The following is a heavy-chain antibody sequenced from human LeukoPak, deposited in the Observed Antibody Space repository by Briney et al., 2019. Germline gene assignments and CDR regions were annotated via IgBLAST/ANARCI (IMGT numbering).Heavy chain of an antibody. CDR3: ARDRSGSYYGPFDY. CDR2: IIPIFGTA. D-gene: IGHD1-26*01. J-gene: IGHJ4*02. V-gene: IGHV1-69*06. CDR1: GYTFTSYY. Sequence: GASVKVSCKASGYTFTSYYIHWVRQAPGQGLEWMGGIIPIFGTANYAQKFQGRVTITADKSTSTAYMELSSLRSEDTAVYYCARDRSGSYYGPFDYWGQGTLVTVSS.